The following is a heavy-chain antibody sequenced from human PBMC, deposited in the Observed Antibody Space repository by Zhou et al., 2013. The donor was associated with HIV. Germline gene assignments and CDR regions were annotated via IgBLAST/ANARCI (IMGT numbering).Heavy chain of an antibody. CDR3: ARRSVVAALDY. CDR1: GGSINSYY. D-gene: IGHD2-15*01. J-gene: IGHJ4*02. V-gene: IGHV4-4*09. Sequence: QVQLQESGPGLVKPSETLSLTCTVSGGSINSYYWSWIRQPPGKGLEWIGYIYTSGSTNYNPSLKSRVTISVDTSKNQFSLKLSSVTAADTAVYYCARRSVVAALDYWGQGTLVTVSS. CDR2: IYTSGST.